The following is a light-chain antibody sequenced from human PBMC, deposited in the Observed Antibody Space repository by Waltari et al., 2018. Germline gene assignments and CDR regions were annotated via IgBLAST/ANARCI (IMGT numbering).Light chain of an antibody. CDR2: DSD. J-gene: IGLJ2*01. V-gene: IGLV3-19*01. CDR1: DFRSYF. Sequence: SSELTQDPAVSVALGQTVKITCQGDDFRSYFPSWYQKRPGQAPLIVFYDSDKRPSGIPDRFSGSTSGSTASLTITGAQAEDEADYYCFTRGRISHHVVVGGGTKLTVL. CDR3: FTRGRISHHVV.